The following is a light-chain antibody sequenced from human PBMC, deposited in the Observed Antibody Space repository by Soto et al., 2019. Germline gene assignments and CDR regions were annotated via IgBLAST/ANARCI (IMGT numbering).Light chain of an antibody. CDR2: GAS. CDR3: QQYNNWPGYT. CDR1: QSVSSN. V-gene: IGKV3-15*01. Sequence: EIVMTQSPATLSVSPGERATLSCRASQSVSSNLAWYQQKPGQAPRLLIYGASTRATGIPARFSGSGSGTEFTHTISSPQSEDFAVYYCQQYNNWPGYTFGQGTKLEIK. J-gene: IGKJ2*01.